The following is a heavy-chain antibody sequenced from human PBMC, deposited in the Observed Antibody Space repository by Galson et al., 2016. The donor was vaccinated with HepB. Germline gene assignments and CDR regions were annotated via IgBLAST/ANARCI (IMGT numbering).Heavy chain of an antibody. J-gene: IGHJ4*02. CDR1: GDSISNDGNY. CDR2: IYHSGSA. CDR3: ARYFDH. V-gene: IGHV4-31*03. Sequence: TLSLTCTVSGDSISNDGNYWSWTRQHPGKGLEFIGYIYHSGSAYYNPSLRSRVTISVDTSENQFSLKPSSVTAADTAVYYCARYFDHWGQGILVTVSS.